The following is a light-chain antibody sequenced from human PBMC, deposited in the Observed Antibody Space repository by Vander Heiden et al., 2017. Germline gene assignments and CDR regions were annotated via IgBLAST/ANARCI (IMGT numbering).Light chain of an antibody. CDR2: GAS. CDR3: QQYNNWPRT. Sequence: EIVMTQSPATLSASPGERATLSCRASQSISSNLAWYQQTPGQAPRLLIYGASTRATGIPVRFSGSGSGTEFTLTISSLQSEDFAVYFCQQYNNWPRTFGQGTKVEIK. V-gene: IGKV3-15*01. J-gene: IGKJ1*01. CDR1: QSISSN.